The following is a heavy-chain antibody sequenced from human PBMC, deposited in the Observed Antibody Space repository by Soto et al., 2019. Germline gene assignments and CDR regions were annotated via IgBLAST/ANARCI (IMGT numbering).Heavy chain of an antibody. CDR2: IYSGGST. CDR3: ARDSMGPAALYYFDY. V-gene: IGHV3-66*01. D-gene: IGHD2-2*01. Sequence: GGSLRLSCAASGFTVSSNYMSWVRQAPGKGLEWVSVIYSGGSTYYADSVKGRFTISRDNSKNTLYLQMNSLRAEDTAVYYCARDSMGPAALYYFDYWGQGTLVTVSS. CDR1: GFTVSSNY. J-gene: IGHJ4*02.